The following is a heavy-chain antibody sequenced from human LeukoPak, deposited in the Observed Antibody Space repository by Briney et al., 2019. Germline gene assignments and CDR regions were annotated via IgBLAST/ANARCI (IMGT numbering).Heavy chain of an antibody. CDR1: GFTFSSYA. J-gene: IGHJ6*02. D-gene: IGHD3-10*01. CDR2: ISGSGGST. Sequence: GGSLRLSCAASGFTFSSYAVSWVRQAPGKGLEWVSAISGSGGSTYYADSVKGRFTISRDNSKNTLYLQMNSLRAEDTAVYYCARPSDVLLFSLVPNYGMDVWGQGTTVTVSS. V-gene: IGHV3-23*01. CDR3: ARPSDVLLFSLVPNYGMDV.